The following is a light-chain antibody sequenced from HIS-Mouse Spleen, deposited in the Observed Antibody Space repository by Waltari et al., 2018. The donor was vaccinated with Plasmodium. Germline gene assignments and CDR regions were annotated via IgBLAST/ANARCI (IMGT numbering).Light chain of an antibody. CDR1: ALPKQH. J-gene: IGLJ2*01. V-gene: IGLV3-25*03. Sequence: SYELTQPPSVSVSPGPTARITCSGDALPKQHAYWYQQKPGQAPVLVIYKDSERPSGIPERFSGSSSGTTVTLTISGVQAEDEADYYCQSADSSGTYRVFGGGTKLTVL. CDR3: QSADSSGTYRV. CDR2: KDS.